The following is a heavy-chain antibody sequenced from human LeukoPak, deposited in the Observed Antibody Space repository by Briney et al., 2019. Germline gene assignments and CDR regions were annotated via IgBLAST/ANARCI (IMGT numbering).Heavy chain of an antibody. J-gene: IGHJ4*02. D-gene: IGHD5-12*01. CDR1: GFTFSSYA. Sequence: PGGSLRLSCAASGFTFSSYAMSWVRHAPGKGLEWVSAISGSGGSTYYADSVKGRFTISRDNTKNTLYLQMNSMRADDTAVYFCAKGGYDYVEVGYFDCWGKGTVVTVSS. CDR3: AKGGYDYVEVGYFDC. CDR2: ISGSGGST. V-gene: IGHV3-23*01.